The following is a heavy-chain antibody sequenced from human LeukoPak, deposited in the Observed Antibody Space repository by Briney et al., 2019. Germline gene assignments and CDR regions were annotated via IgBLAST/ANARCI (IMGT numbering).Heavy chain of an antibody. CDR3: ARGTGWPQFDY. D-gene: IGHD6-19*01. J-gene: IGHJ4*02. V-gene: IGHV4-59*01. Sequence: SETLSLTCTVSGGSISSYYWSWIRQPPGKGLEWIGYIYYSGSTNYNPSLKSRVTISVDTSKNQFSLKLSSVTAADTAVYYCARGTGWPQFDYWGQGTLVTVSS. CDR1: GGSISSYY. CDR2: IYYSGST.